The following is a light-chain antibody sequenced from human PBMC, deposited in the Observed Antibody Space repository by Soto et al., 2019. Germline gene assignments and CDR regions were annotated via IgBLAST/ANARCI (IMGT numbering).Light chain of an antibody. V-gene: IGLV2-8*01. J-gene: IGLJ1*01. CDR3: TSYAGTYSFFYV. CDR2: EVS. Sequence: QSVLTQPPSASGSPGQSVTISCTGTSSDVGAYNYVSWYQQLPGKAPKLIIYEVSKRPSGVPDRFSGSKSGNTASLTVSGLLAEDEADYYCTSYAGTYSFFYVFGTGTKVTDL. CDR1: SSDVGAYNY.